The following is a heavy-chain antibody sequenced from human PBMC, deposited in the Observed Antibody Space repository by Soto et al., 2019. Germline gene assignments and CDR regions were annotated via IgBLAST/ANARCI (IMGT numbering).Heavy chain of an antibody. D-gene: IGHD2-2*01. J-gene: IGHJ5*02. V-gene: IGHV3-21*01. Sequence: PGGSLRLSCAASGGTFSSYSMNWVRQAPGKGLEWVSSISSSSYIYYADSVKGRFTISRDNAKNSLYLQMNSLRAEDTAVYYCARLDIVLVPAGENWFDPWGQGTLVTVSS. CDR2: ISSSSYI. CDR1: GGTFSSYS. CDR3: ARLDIVLVPAGENWFDP.